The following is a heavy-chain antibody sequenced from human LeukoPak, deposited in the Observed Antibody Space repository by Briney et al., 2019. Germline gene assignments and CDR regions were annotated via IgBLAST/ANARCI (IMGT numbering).Heavy chain of an antibody. CDR2: INHSGST. J-gene: IGHJ5*02. CDR3: ARKSSVTTVINWFDP. CDR1: GGSFSGYY. V-gene: IGHV4-34*01. D-gene: IGHD4-17*01. Sequence: SETLSLTCAVYGGSFSGYYWSWIRQPPGKGREWIGEINHSGSTNYNPSLKSRVTISVDTSKTQFSLKLSSVTAADTAVYYCARKSSVTTVINWFDPWGQGTLVTVSS.